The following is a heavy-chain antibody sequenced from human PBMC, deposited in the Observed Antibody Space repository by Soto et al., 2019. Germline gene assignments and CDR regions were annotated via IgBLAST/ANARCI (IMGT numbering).Heavy chain of an antibody. D-gene: IGHD4-17*01. CDR3: ATQSPDYANRDFAY. J-gene: IGHJ4*02. V-gene: IGHV1-3*01. CDR2: VSSRFENT. Sequence: SVKLSCKASGYTFTKYDIQWVRQAPGQRLEWVGCVSSRFENTRSSQRFQGRVSITWDTAASTAYMELSSLASEDTAVYYCATQSPDYANRDFAYRGQGTLVTGSS. CDR1: GYTFTKYD.